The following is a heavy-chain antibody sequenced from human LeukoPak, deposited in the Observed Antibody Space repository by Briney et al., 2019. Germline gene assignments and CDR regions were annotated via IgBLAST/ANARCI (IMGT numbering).Heavy chain of an antibody. J-gene: IGHJ3*02. Sequence: PGGSLRLSCAASGFTFSSYSMNWVRQAPGKGLEWVSYISSSSSTIYYADSAKGRFTISRDNAKNSLYLQMNSLRAEDTAVYYCATLRGYNWNYAADDAFDIWGQGTMVTVSS. D-gene: IGHD1-7*01. CDR2: ISSSSSTI. CDR1: GFTFSSYS. V-gene: IGHV3-48*01. CDR3: ATLRGYNWNYAADDAFDI.